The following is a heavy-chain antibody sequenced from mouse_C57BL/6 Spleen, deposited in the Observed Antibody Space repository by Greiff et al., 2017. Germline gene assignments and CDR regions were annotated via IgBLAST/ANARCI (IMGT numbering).Heavy chain of an antibody. Sequence: QVQLQQSGPELVKPGASVRISCKASGYAFSSSWMNWVKQRPGKGLEWIGRIYPGDGDTNYNGKFKGKATLTADKSSSTAYMQLSSLTSEDSAVYFCAKLTGTDFDYWGKGTTLTVSS. D-gene: IGHD4-1*01. CDR1: GYAFSSSW. CDR3: AKLTGTDFDY. V-gene: IGHV1-82*01. CDR2: IYPGDGDT. J-gene: IGHJ2*01.